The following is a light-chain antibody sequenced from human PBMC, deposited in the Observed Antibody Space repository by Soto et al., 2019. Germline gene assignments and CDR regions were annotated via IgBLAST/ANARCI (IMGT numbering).Light chain of an antibody. J-gene: IGLJ1*01. CDR1: SSDVTGYNY. CDR3: SSYVANTLV. V-gene: IGLV2-8*01. Sequence: QSVLTQPPSASGSPGQSVTISCTGTSSDVTGYNYVSWYQQHPGKAPKLMIYEVSKRPSGVPDRFAGSKSGNTASLTVSGLQAEDEADYYCSSYVANTLVFGTGTKVTVL. CDR2: EVS.